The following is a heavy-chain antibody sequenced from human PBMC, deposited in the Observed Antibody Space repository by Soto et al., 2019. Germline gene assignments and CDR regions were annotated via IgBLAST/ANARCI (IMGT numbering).Heavy chain of an antibody. V-gene: IGHV3-74*01. J-gene: IGHJ1*01. Sequence: EVQLVESGGGLVQPGGSLRLSCAASGFTFSDYWMHWVRQVPGKGLVWVSRINGDGSSTSYADSVKGRFTISRDNAKNMVYLSRNSLRAEATAVYYCSGGIMGAWGQGTLVTVSS. CDR1: GFTFSDYW. D-gene: IGHD1-26*01. CDR3: SGGIMGA. CDR2: INGDGSST.